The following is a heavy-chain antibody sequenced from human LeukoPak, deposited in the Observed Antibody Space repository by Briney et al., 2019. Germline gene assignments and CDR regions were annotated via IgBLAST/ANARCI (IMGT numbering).Heavy chain of an antibody. CDR3: ATGPSGWWDY. CDR2: ISAYNGNT. D-gene: IGHD6-19*01. V-gene: IGHV1-18*01. Sequence: ASVKVSCKASGYTFTSYGISWVRQAPGQGLEWMGWISAYNGNTNYAQKLQGRVTVTTDTSTRTVYMELRSLRSDDTAVYYCATGPSGWWDYWGQGTLVTVSS. CDR1: GYTFTSYG. J-gene: IGHJ4*02.